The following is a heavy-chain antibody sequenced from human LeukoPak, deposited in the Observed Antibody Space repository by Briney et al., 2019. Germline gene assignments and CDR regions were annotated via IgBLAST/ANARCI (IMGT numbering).Heavy chain of an antibody. J-gene: IGHJ4*02. V-gene: IGHV1-46*01. CDR1: GYTFTSYY. CDR2: INPSGGST. CDR3: ARVGIGDFWSGSHFDY. D-gene: IGHD3-3*01. Sequence: GASVKVSCTASGYTFTSYYMHWVRQAPGQGLEWMGIINPSGGSTSYAQKFQGRVTMTRDTSTSTVYMELSSLRSEDTAVYYCARVGIGDFWSGSHFDYWGQGTLVTVSS.